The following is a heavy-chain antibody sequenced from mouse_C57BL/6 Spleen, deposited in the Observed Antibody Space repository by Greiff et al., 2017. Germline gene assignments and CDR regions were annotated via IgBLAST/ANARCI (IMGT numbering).Heavy chain of an antibody. CDR2: IDPETGGT. CDR3: TRWITVVAYYFDY. D-gene: IGHD1-1*01. Sequence: QVQLQQSGAELVRPGASVTLSCKASGYTFTDYEMHWVKQTPVHGLEWIGAIDPETGGTAYNQKFKGKAILTADKSSSTAYMELRSLTSDDSAVYYCTRWITVVAYYFDYWGQGTTLTVSS. CDR1: GYTFTDYE. V-gene: IGHV1-15*01. J-gene: IGHJ2*01.